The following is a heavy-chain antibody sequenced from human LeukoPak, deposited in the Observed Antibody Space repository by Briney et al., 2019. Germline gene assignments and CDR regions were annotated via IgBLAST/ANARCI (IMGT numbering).Heavy chain of an antibody. CDR2: IRPDGGEK. D-gene: IGHD2-15*01. V-gene: IGHV3-7*01. CDR1: GYSFTSYW. CDR3: ARDLSGPSLY. Sequence: GESLKISCKGSGYSFTSYWMSWVRQAPGKGLEWVINIRPDGGEKYFVDSVRGRFTISRDNAKNSLYLQMNNLRAEDTAVYYCARDLSGPSLYWGQGTLVTVSS. J-gene: IGHJ4*02.